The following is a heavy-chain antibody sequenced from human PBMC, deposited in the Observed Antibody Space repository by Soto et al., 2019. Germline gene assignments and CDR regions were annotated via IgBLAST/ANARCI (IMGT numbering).Heavy chain of an antibody. J-gene: IGHJ4*02. D-gene: IGHD6-13*01. CDR3: AKDRVSAAGPYYFDY. Sequence: PGGSLRLSCVASGFTFSSYAMSWVRQAPGRGLGWVSTISGSGGGTYYADSVKGRFTISRDNSKNTLYLQMNSLRAEDTAVYYCAKDRVSAAGPYYFDYWGQGTLVTVS. CDR2: ISGSGGGT. CDR1: GFTFSSYA. V-gene: IGHV3-23*01.